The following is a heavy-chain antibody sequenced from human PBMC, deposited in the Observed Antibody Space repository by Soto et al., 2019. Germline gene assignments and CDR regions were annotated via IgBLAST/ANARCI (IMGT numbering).Heavy chain of an antibody. CDR2: IIPILGIA. J-gene: IGHJ4*02. CDR3: VSWAVAGTERHYSFDY. Sequence: ASVKVSCKASGGTFSSYTISWVRQAPGQGLEWMGRIIPILGIANYAQKFQGRVTITADKSTSTAYMELSSLRSEDTAVYYCVSWAVAGTERHYSFDYWGQGTLVTVSS. D-gene: IGHD6-19*01. V-gene: IGHV1-69*02. CDR1: GGTFSSYT.